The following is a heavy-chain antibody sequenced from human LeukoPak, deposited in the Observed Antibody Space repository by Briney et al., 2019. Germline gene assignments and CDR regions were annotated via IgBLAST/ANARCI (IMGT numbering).Heavy chain of an antibody. Sequence: SETLSLTCTVSGGSISSSSYYWGWIRQPPGKGLEWIGEINHSGSTNYNPSLKSRVTISVDTSKNQFSLKLSSVTAADTAVYYCARISRVFGVAMKYYYYGMDVWGQGTTVTVSS. CDR3: ARISRVFGVAMKYYYYGMDV. J-gene: IGHJ6*02. D-gene: IGHD3-3*01. CDR1: GGSISSSSYY. V-gene: IGHV4-39*07. CDR2: INHSGST.